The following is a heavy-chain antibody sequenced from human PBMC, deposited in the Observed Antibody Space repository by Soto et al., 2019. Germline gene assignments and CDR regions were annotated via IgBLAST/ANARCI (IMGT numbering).Heavy chain of an antibody. CDR1: GFTFSNAW. J-gene: IGHJ4*02. CDR2: IKSKTDGGTT. CDR3: TTDPLHRLDTAMVTSILDY. D-gene: IGHD5-18*01. Sequence: GGSLRLSCAASGFTFSNAWMNWVRQAPGKGLEWVGRIKSKTDGGTTDYAAPVKGRFTISRDDSKNTLYLQMNSLKTEDTAVYYCTTDPLHRLDTAMVTSILDYWGQGTLVTVSS. V-gene: IGHV3-15*07.